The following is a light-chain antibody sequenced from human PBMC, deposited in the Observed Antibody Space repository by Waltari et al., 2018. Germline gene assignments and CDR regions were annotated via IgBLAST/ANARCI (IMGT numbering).Light chain of an antibody. V-gene: IGKV1-39*01. CDR1: QSISSY. J-gene: IGKJ1*01. CDR2: AAS. CDR3: QQSYSTRRT. Sequence: DIQMTQSSSSLSASVGDRVTITCRASQSISSYLNWYQQKPGKAPKLLIYAASSLQSGVPSRFSGSGSGTDFTHTISSLQPEDFATYYCQQSYSTRRTFGQGTKVEIK.